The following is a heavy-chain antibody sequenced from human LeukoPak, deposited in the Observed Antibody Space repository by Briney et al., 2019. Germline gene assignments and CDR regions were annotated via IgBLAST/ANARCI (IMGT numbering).Heavy chain of an antibody. V-gene: IGHV4-39*01. D-gene: IGHD3-22*01. J-gene: IGHJ4*02. CDR1: GGSISSSSYY. CDR3: ARQDYYDSSGEGFDY. CDR2: IYYSGST. Sequence: SETLSLTCTVSGGSISSSSYYWGWIRQPPGKGLEWIGSIYYSGSTYYNPSLKSRVTISVDTSKNQFSLKLSSVAAADTAVYYCARQDYYDSSGEGFDYWGQGALVTVSS.